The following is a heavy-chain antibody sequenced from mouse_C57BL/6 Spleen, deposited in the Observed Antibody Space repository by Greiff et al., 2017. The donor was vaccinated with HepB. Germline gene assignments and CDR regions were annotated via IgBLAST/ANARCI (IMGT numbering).Heavy chain of an antibody. Sequence: VHLVESGAELVKPGASVKISCKASGYAFSSYWMNWVKQRPGKGLEWIGQIYPGDGDTNYNGKFKGKATLTADKSSSTAYMQLSSLTSEDSAVYFCARGGNYYCSSYWYFDVWGTRTTVTVSS. CDR3: ARGGNYYCSSYWYFDV. CDR1: GYAFSSYW. V-gene: IGHV1-80*01. CDR2: IYPGDGDT. J-gene: IGHJ1*03. D-gene: IGHD1-1*01.